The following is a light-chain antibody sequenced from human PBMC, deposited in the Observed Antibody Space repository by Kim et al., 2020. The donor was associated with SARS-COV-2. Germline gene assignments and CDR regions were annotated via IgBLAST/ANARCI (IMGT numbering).Light chain of an antibody. J-gene: IGKJ2*01. V-gene: IGKV1-39*01. CDR1: QPISTF. CDR2: AAS. CDR3: QQSHSTPYT. Sequence: SGSIGDRVTITCRASQPISTFLNWYQQKPGKAPTLLISAASSLASGVPSSFSGSGSGTDFTLTVSSLQPEDFATYYCQQSHSTPYTFGQGTKLEI.